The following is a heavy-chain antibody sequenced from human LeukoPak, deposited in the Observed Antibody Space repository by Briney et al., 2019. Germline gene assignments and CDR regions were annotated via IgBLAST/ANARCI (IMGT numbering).Heavy chain of an antibody. Sequence: ASVKVSCKASGYTFTAYHMHWLRQAPGQGLEWMGWISTYNGGTNYAQMLQGRVTMTTDTSTSTAYMELRSLRFDDTAVYYCARGSSYGFSMPYWGQGTLVTVSS. CDR2: ISTYNGGT. D-gene: IGHD5-18*01. CDR1: GYTFTAYH. CDR3: ARGSSYGFSMPY. J-gene: IGHJ4*02. V-gene: IGHV1-18*04.